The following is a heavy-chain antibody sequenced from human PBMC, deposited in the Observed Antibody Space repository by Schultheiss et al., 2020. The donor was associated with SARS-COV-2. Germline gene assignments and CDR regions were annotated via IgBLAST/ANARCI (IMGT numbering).Heavy chain of an antibody. CDR3: AKAGYCTNGVCHFDY. D-gene: IGHD2-8*01. CDR2: IKQDGSEK. Sequence: GGSLRLSCAASGFTFSSYWMSWVRQAPGKGLEWVANIKQDGSEKYYVDSVKGRFTISRDNAKNSLYLQMNSLRAEDTALYYCAKAGYCTNGVCHFDYWGQGTLVTVSS. CDR1: GFTFSSYW. V-gene: IGHV3-7*03. J-gene: IGHJ4*02.